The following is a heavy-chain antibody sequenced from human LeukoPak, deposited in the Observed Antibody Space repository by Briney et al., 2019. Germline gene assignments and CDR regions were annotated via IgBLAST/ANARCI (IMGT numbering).Heavy chain of an antibody. CDR1: GFTFSRYS. CDR3: AKGFGSFDI. D-gene: IGHD3-10*01. Sequence: GGSLRLSCAASGFTFSRYSMNWVRQAPGKGLEWVSSISSSSSYIYYADSVKGRFTISRDNGKNSLYLQMNSLRAEDTAVYYCAKGFGSFDIWGQGQWSPSLQ. J-gene: IGHJ3*02. V-gene: IGHV3-21*01. CDR2: ISSSSSYI.